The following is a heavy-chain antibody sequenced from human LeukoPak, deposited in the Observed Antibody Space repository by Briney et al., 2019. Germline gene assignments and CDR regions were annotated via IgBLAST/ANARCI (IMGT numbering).Heavy chain of an antibody. CDR3: ARAYSSGLFDY. CDR1: GGSISSYY. V-gene: IGHV4-4*07. J-gene: IGHJ4*02. Sequence: SETLSLTCSASGGSISSYYWSWIRQPAGKGPEWIGRIYTSGSTNYNPSLKSRVTMSVDTSKNQFSLKLSSVTAADTAVYYCARAYSSGLFDYWGQGTLVTVSS. CDR2: IYTSGST. D-gene: IGHD6-19*01.